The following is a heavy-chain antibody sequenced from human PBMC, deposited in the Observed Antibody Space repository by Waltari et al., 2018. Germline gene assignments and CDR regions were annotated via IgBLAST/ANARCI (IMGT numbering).Heavy chain of an antibody. CDR2: INQDGSGK. V-gene: IGHV3-7*01. CDR1: GFTFSSYW. D-gene: IGHD6-6*01. J-gene: IGHJ4*02. Sequence: EVQLVESGGGLVQPGGSLRLSCAASGFTFSSYWMSWFRQAPGKGLEWVAKINQDGSGKYYVDSVKGRFTISRDNAKNSLYLQMNSLRAEDTAVYYCARFVLSSSVHFDYWGQGTLVTVSS. CDR3: ARFVLSSSVHFDY.